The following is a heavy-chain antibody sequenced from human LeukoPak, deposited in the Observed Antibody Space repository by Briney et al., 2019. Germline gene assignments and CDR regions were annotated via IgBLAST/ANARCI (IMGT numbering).Heavy chain of an antibody. D-gene: IGHD4-23*01. CDR2: IDYSGST. CDR1: GSSISISSYS. CDR3: ERQRGNSRNFDN. J-gene: IGHJ4*02. V-gene: IGHV4-39*01. Sequence: SETLSLTCTVSGSSISISSYSWGWIRQPTGKGLEWIGSIDYSGSTYYNPSLKSRVTIFVDTSKSQFSLNLSSVTAADTAVYHCERQRGNSRNFDNWGQGTLVTVSS.